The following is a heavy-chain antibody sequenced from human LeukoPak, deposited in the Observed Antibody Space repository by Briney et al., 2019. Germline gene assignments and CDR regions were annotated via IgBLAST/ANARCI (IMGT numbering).Heavy chain of an antibody. CDR2: IKEDGSEK. Sequence: PSGSPRLSCSASGFSSSKYWMSWVRQAPGRGLEWVANIKEDGSEKYYVDSVKGRFTISSDNAKNSLYLQMSSLRAEDTAVYFCARERGSIAAAGTLYYFDHWGQGPLVRVSS. V-gene: IGHV3-7*04. CDR3: ARERGSIAAAGTLYYFDH. D-gene: IGHD6-13*01. CDR1: GFSSSKYW. J-gene: IGHJ4*02.